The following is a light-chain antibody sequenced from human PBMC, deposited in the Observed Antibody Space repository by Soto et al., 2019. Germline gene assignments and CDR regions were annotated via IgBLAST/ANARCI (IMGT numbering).Light chain of an antibody. J-gene: IGLJ3*02. CDR2: INSDGSH. CDR1: SGHSNYA. CDR3: QTWASGIRL. V-gene: IGLV4-69*01. Sequence: QAVLTQSPSASASLGASVKLTCTLSSGHSNYAIAWHQQQPEKGPRYLMRINSDGSHNKGDGIPDRFSASSSGSERYLTISSLQPEDEADYFCQTWASGIRLFGAGTKLTVL.